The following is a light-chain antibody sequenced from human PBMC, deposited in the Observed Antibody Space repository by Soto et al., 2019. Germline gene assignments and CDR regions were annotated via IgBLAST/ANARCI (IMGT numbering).Light chain of an antibody. J-gene: IGKJ1*01. V-gene: IGKV3-20*01. CDR1: QSVSDSQ. CDR2: GAS. CDR3: QQYGSSGT. Sequence: EIVLTQSPGTLSLSPGERATLSCRARQSVSDSQLAWYQQRPGQPPRLLIYGASTRATGIPDRFSGSGSGTDFTLTISRLEPEDVAVYYCQQYGSSGTFGQGTKVDIK.